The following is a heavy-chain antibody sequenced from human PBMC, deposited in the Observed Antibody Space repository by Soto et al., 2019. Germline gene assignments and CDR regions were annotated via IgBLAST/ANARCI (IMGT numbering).Heavy chain of an antibody. CDR2: IYHSGST. CDR1: GDSISSGNW. Sequence: QVQLQESGPGLVKPSGTLSLTCSVSGDSISSGNWWTWVRQPPGKGLEWIGEIYHSGSTNYSPSLKRRVTISVDKSKNQFSLTLTSVTAADTAVYYCAREPTYGGNAGYFASWGQGTLVTVS. V-gene: IGHV4-4*02. J-gene: IGHJ4*02. CDR3: AREPTYGGNAGYFAS. D-gene: IGHD4-17*01.